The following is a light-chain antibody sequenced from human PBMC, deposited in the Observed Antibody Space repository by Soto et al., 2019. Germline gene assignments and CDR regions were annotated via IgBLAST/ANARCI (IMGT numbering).Light chain of an antibody. J-gene: IGKJ3*01. CDR1: QDISTD. CDR3: QQCDNLPFT. Sequence: DIQMTQSPSSLSASVGDRVTITCQASQDISTDLSWYQQKPGKAPKLLIYGASNLQTGVPSRFSGSGSGTGFTLTISSLQPEDFATYYCQQCDNLPFTFGPGTKVDIK. CDR2: GAS. V-gene: IGKV1-33*01.